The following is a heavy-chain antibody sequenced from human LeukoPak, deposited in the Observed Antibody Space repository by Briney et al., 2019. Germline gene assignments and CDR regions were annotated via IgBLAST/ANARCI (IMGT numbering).Heavy chain of an antibody. CDR2: IYNGGNT. CDR1: GVSINTYY. V-gene: IGHV4-4*09. Sequence: PSETLSLTCTVSGVSINTYYASWIRQAPGKGLGFSGVIYNGGNTNYNPSLKSLATISVHTSNNQSSLRLTSATAAETAMYYCAAGPWELDFWGQGTLVTVSS. CDR3: AAGPWELDF. D-gene: IGHD1-26*01. J-gene: IGHJ4*02.